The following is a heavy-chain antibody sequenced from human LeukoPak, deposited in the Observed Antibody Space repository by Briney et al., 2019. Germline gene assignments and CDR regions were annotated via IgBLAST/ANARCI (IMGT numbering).Heavy chain of an antibody. CDR1: GGSFSGYY. J-gene: IGHJ4*02. Sequence: PSETLSLTCAVYGGSFSGYYWSWIRQPPGKGLEWIGYIYYSGGTNYNPSLKSRVTTSVDTSKNQFSLKLSSVTAADTAVYYCASLGVGAKYYFDYWGQGTLVTVSS. V-gene: IGHV4-59*08. D-gene: IGHD1-26*01. CDR3: ASLGVGAKYYFDY. CDR2: IYYSGGT.